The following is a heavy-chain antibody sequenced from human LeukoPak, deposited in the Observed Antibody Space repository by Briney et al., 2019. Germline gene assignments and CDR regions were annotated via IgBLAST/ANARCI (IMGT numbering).Heavy chain of an antibody. CDR1: GFIFGDYV. V-gene: IGHV3-23*01. D-gene: IGHD6-6*01. CDR3: AKEDIPHIRYSSSPLFDY. Sequence: QPGGSLRLSCAASGFIFGDYVMIWVRQAPGKGLEWVSAISGSGGSTYYADSVKGRFTISRDDSKNTLYLQMNSLRAEDTAVYYCAKEDIPHIRYSSSPLFDYWGQGTLVTVSS. CDR2: ISGSGGST. J-gene: IGHJ4*02.